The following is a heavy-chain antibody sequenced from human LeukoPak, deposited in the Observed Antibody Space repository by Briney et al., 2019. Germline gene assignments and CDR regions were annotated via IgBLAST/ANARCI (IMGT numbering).Heavy chain of an antibody. CDR2: IYYSGST. D-gene: IGHD6-19*01. J-gene: IGHJ5*02. CDR3: ARAPYSSGWDNWFDP. CDR1: GGSISSHY. V-gene: IGHV4-59*11. Sequence: SETLSLTCTVSGGSISSHYWSWIRQPPGKGLEWIGYIYYSGSTNYNPSLKSRVTISVDTSKNQFSLKLSSVTAADTAVYYCARAPYSSGWDNWFDPWGQGTLVTVSS.